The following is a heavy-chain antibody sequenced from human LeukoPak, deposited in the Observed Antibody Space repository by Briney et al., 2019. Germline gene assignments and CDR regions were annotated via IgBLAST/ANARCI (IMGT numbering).Heavy chain of an antibody. Sequence: ASVKVSCKASGYTFTGYYMHWVRQAPGQGLEWMGWINPNSGGTNYAQKFQGRVTMTRDTSISTAYMELSRLRSDDTAVYYCAREYYYDSSGYLDYWGQGTLVTVSS. V-gene: IGHV1-2*02. D-gene: IGHD3-22*01. CDR3: AREYYYDSSGYLDY. CDR2: INPNSGGT. J-gene: IGHJ4*02. CDR1: GYTFTGYY.